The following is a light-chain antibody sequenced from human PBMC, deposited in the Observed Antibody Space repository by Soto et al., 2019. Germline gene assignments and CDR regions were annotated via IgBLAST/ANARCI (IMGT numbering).Light chain of an antibody. J-gene: IGKJ5*01. CDR1: QSIALS. Sequence: DIQMTQSPSSLSASIGDTVTMTCRASQSIALSVNWYQQKPGKAPKLLIYVAFTLESGVPSRFSGSGSGTEFTLTIRSLQPEDFATYYCQQSFRSPITFGQGTRLE. V-gene: IGKV1-39*01. CDR2: VAF. CDR3: QQSFRSPIT.